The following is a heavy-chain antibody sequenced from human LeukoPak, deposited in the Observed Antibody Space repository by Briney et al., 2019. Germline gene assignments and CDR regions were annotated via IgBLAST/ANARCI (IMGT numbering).Heavy chain of an antibody. V-gene: IGHV4-38-2*02. Sequence: SETLSLTCTVSGYSISSGYYWGWIRQPPGKGLEWIGSISHSGSAYYKPSLKSRVTISVDTSKNQFSLKLRSVTAADTAVYYCARVTSRLGWFDPWGQGTLVTVSS. CDR3: ARVTSRLGWFDP. CDR2: ISHSGSA. CDR1: GYSISSGYY. J-gene: IGHJ5*02. D-gene: IGHD1-14*01.